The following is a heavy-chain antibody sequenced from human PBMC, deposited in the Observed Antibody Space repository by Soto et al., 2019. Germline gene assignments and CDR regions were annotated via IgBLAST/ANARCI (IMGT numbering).Heavy chain of an antibody. V-gene: IGHV3-23*01. CDR1: GFTFSINA. CDR2: ISGSSDLT. D-gene: IGHD2-2*01. Sequence: GGSLRLSCAASGFTFSINAMSWVRQAPGKGLEWVSAISGSSDLTYYADSVKGRFTISRDNSKNTLYLQMNSLRAEDTALYYCAKFRLNPAALGGNWFDPWGPGTLVTVSS. J-gene: IGHJ5*02. CDR3: AKFRLNPAALGGNWFDP.